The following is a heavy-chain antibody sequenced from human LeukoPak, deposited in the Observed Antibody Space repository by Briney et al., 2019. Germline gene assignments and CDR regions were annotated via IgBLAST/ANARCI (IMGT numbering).Heavy chain of an antibody. CDR2: INPNTGAT. CDR1: GYTFSIYS. V-gene: IGHV1-2*02. Sequence: ASVKVSCKASGYTFSIYSIAWVRQAPGQGLEWMGWINPNTGATDIAQKFQGRVTMTRDTSISAAYMELSRLRSDDTAVYYCTRDHCSYINCYEDYYYGMDVWGQGTTVTVS. CDR3: TRDHCSYINCYEDYYYGMDV. D-gene: IGHD2-2*01. J-gene: IGHJ6*02.